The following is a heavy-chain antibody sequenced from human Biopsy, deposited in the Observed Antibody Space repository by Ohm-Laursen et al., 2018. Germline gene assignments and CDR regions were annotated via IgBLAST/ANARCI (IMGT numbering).Heavy chain of an antibody. Sequence: EASVKVSCKASGYTFTSHDINWVRQATGQGLEWMGGMSPNTGNTVYAQRFQDRVTMTSDTSTGTAYMELTSLTSDDTAVYFCARWETTLGRSLDSWGQGTLVAASS. CDR3: ARWETTLGRSLDS. V-gene: IGHV1-8*01. J-gene: IGHJ4*02. D-gene: IGHD1-26*01. CDR2: MSPNTGNT. CDR1: GYTFTSHD.